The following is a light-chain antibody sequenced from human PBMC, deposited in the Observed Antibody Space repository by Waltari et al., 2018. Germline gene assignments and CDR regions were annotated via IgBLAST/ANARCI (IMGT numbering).Light chain of an antibody. Sequence: IQIAQSPFSLSTSLGDRVTISGRASESITISLSWYHQKPGKAPELLIYASTHLQSGVPSRFSDSGSGRDFTLTISSRQPEDFGNSYCPQTDRTPWPFRRGTKVEIK. CDR1: ESITIS. CDR3: PQTDRTPWP. J-gene: IGKJ1*01. CDR2: AST. V-gene: IGKV1-39*01.